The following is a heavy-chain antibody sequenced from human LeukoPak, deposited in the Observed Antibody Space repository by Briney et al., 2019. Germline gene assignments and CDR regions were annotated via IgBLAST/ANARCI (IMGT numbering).Heavy chain of an antibody. CDR2: ISRNSGSI. Sequence: GGSLRLSCVASGFTFGDYAMHWVRLVPGKGLEWVSGISRNSGSIGYADSVKGRFTISRDNAKNSLYLQMNSLRAEDMALYYCAKETATGHFDYWGQGTLVTVSS. D-gene: IGHD6-13*01. CDR1: GFTFGDYA. V-gene: IGHV3-9*03. J-gene: IGHJ4*02. CDR3: AKETATGHFDY.